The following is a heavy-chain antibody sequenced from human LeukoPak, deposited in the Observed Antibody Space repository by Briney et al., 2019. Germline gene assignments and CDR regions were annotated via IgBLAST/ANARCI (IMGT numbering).Heavy chain of an antibody. CDR3: ASRPAPSLGPLDY. D-gene: IGHD2-2*01. J-gene: IGHJ4*02. CDR2: FSGSGGST. Sequence: GGSLRLSCAASGFTFSNYAMAWVRQFPGRGLEWVSVFSGSGGSTYYADSVKGRFTVSRDNSKNTLYLQMNNLRVDDTAIYYCASRPAPSLGPLDYWGQGTLVTVSS. CDR1: GFTFSNYA. V-gene: IGHV3-23*01.